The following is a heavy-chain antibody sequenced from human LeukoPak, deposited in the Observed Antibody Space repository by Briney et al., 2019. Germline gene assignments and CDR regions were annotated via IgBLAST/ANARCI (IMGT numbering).Heavy chain of an antibody. V-gene: IGHV3-23*01. J-gene: IGHJ5*02. CDR1: GFTFSSYA. CDR3: AKDYGRDYYYDSSGYPDNWFDP. CDR2: ISGSGDST. Sequence: GGSLRLSCAASGFTFSSYAMSWVRQAPGKGLEWVSAISGSGDSTYYADSVKGRFTISRDNSKNTLYLQMNSLRAEDTAVYYCAKDYGRDYYYDSSGYPDNWFDPWGQGTLVTVSS. D-gene: IGHD3-22*01.